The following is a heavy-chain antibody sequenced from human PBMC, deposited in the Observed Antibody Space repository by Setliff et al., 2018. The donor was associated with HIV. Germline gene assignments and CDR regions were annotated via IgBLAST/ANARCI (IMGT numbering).Heavy chain of an antibody. J-gene: IGHJ4*01. CDR1: GYSINDGYH. CDR2: IYNSGRA. V-gene: IGHV4-38-2*02. Sequence: SETLSLTCLVFGYSINDGYHWGWIRQSPRKGLEWIGSIYNSGRASYNPSRRSRASLLIDTSKNRLSLRLNPVTAADTAVYYCVRDRALRFSQSPSLHYFDVWGQGILVTVSS. CDR3: VRDRALRFSQSPSLHYFDV.